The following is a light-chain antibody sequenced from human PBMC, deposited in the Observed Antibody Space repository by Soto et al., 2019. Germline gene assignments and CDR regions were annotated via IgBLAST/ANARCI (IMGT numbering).Light chain of an antibody. CDR1: QSVSSSY. J-gene: IGKJ1*01. CDR3: QQYGSSQS. Sequence: EIVLTQSPGTLSLSPGERATLSCRASQSVSSSYLAWYQQTPGQAPRLLIYGASSRATGIPDRFSGSGSGTAFYFTISRLEPEDFAVYFCQQYGSSQSFGQGTKVQIK. CDR2: GAS. V-gene: IGKV3-20*01.